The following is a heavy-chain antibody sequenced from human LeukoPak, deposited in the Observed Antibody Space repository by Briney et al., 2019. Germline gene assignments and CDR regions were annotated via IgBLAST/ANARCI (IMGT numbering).Heavy chain of an antibody. CDR2: INAGNGNT. CDR3: ACGYSYGTDWYFDL. D-gene: IGHD5-18*01. CDR1: GYTFTTYA. Sequence: ASVKVSCKASGYTFTTYAMHWVRQAPGQRLEWMGWINAGNGNTKYSQKFQGRVTITRDTSASTAYMELSSLRSEDTAVYYCACGYSYGTDWYFDLWGRGTLVTVSS. V-gene: IGHV1-3*01. J-gene: IGHJ2*01.